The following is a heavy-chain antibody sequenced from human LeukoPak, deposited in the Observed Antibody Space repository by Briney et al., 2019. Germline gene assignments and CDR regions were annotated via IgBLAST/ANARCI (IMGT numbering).Heavy chain of an antibody. D-gene: IGHD3-10*01. J-gene: IGHJ6*02. Sequence: SETLSLTCAVYGGSFSGYSRSWIRQPPGKGLEWIREINHSGSTNYNPSLKSRVTISVDTSKNQFSLKLSSVTAADTAVYYCASIRGVIWFGEGMDVWGQGTTVTVSS. V-gene: IGHV4-34*01. CDR3: ASIRGVIWFGEGMDV. CDR2: INHSGST. CDR1: GGSFSGYS.